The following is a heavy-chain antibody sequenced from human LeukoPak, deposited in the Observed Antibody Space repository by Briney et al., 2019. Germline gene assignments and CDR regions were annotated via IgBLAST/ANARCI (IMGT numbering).Heavy chain of an antibody. J-gene: IGHJ3*02. Sequence: ASVKVSCKASGYTFTSYGISWVRQAPGQGLEWMGWISAYNGNTNYAQKLQGRGTMPTDTSTSTAYMELRSLRSDDTAVYYCARPRRIAAAGGAHAFDIWGQGTMVTVSS. CDR2: ISAYNGNT. CDR3: ARPRRIAAAGGAHAFDI. V-gene: IGHV1-18*01. D-gene: IGHD6-13*01. CDR1: GYTFTSYG.